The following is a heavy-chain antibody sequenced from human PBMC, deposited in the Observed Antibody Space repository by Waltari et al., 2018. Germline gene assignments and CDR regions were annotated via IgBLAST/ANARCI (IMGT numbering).Heavy chain of an antibody. CDR2: IYSGGST. D-gene: IGHD3-22*01. J-gene: IGHJ6*02. CDR3: ARGAHSSGYYYVGYYYYGMDV. Sequence: EVQLVESGGGLIQPGGSLRLSCVASGFTVSSNYMSWVRQAPGKGLEWVSVIYSGGSTNYADSLKGLFTISRDNSKNTPYLQMNSLRAEDMAVYYCARGAHSSGYYYVGYYYYGMDVWGQGTTVTVSS. V-gene: IGHV3-53*01. CDR1: GFTVSSNY.